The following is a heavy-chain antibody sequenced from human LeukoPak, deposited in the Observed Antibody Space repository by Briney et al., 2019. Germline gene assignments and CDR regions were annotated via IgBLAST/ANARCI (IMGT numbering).Heavy chain of an antibody. CDR2: ISYDGSNK. V-gene: IGHV3-30*03. J-gene: IGHJ4*02. D-gene: IGHD3-22*01. CDR3: ASQGAYDSSGYSPDY. CDR1: GFTFSSYG. Sequence: PGRSLRLSCAASGFTFSSYGMHWVRQAPGKGLEWVAVISYDGSNKYYADSVKGRFTISRDNSKNTLYLQMNSLRAEDTAVYYCASQGAYDSSGYSPDYWGQGTLVTVSS.